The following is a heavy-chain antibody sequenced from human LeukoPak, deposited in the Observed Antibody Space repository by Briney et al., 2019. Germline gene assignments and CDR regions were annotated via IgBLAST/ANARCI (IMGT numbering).Heavy chain of an antibody. V-gene: IGHV4-34*01. CDR1: GGSFSGYY. CDR2: INHSGST. CDR3: ARDLHYAFGI. J-gene: IGHJ3*02. Sequence: SETLSLTCAVYGGSFSGYYWSWIRQPPGKGLEWIGEINHSGSTNYNPSLKSRVTISVDTSKNQFSLKLSSVTAADTAVYYCARDLHYAFGIWGQGTMVTVSS.